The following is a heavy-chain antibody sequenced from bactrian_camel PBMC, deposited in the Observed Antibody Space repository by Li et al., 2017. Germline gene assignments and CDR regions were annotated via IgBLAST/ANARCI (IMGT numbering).Heavy chain of an antibody. CDR1: PASTCS. Sequence: HVQLVESGGGSVQVGGSLRLSCAGVPASTCSMGWYRGRELISAIDNDGSTYYEDSVKGRFFISRDNAKNTLYQQMNSLKTDDTAVYYCAAGGRVTISPMTTIQDLDVGQGTQVTVS. J-gene: IGHJ4*01. V-gene: IGHV3S9*01. D-gene: IGHD3*01. CDR2: IDNDGST.